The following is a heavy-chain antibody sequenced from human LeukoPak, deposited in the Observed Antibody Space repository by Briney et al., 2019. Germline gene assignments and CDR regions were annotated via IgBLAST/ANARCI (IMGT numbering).Heavy chain of an antibody. CDR1: GFSLSTSGMC. V-gene: IGHV2-70*01. CDR2: IDWDDDK. CDR3: ARNSGSPHYYYYYGMDV. D-gene: IGHD1-26*01. Sequence: SGPTLVNPTQTLTLTCTFSGFSLSTSGMCVSWIRQPPGKALEWLALIDWDDDKYYSTSLKTRLTISKDTSKNQVVLTMTNVDPVDTATYYCARNSGSPHYYYYYGMDVWGQGTTVTVSS. J-gene: IGHJ6*02.